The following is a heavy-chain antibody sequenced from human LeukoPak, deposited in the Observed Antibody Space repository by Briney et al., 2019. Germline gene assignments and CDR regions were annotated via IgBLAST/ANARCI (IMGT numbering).Heavy chain of an antibody. Sequence: SVKVSCKASGGTFSSYAISWVRQAPGQGLEWMGRIIPILGIANYAQKFQGRVTITADKSTSTAYVELSSLRSEDTAVYYCARDRAGYYYDSSGYCPWGQGTLVTVSS. CDR3: ARDRAGYYYDSSGYCP. J-gene: IGHJ5*02. V-gene: IGHV1-69*04. CDR2: IIPILGIA. D-gene: IGHD3-22*01. CDR1: GGTFSSYA.